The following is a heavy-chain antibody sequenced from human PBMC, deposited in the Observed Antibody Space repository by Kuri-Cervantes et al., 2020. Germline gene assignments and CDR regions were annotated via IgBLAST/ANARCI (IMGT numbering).Heavy chain of an antibody. D-gene: IGHD3-22*01. V-gene: IGHV3-74*01. CDR3: ARAAADSSGAFDI. CDR2: INSDGSST. CDR1: GFTFSSYW. J-gene: IGHJ3*02. Sequence: GESLKISCAASGFTFSSYWMHWVRQAPGKGLVWVSRINSDGSSTSYADSVKGRFTISRDNAKNTLYLQMNSLRAEDTAVYYCARAAADSSGAFDIWGQGTMVTVSS.